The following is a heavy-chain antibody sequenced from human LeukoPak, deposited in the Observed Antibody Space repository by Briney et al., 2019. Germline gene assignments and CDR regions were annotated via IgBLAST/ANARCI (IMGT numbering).Heavy chain of an antibody. CDR3: ARLRLVDAFDI. CDR1: GGSIRSYY. J-gene: IGHJ3*02. CDR2: IYYSGST. V-gene: IGHV4-59*01. Sequence: SETLSLTCTVSGGSIRSYYWSWIRQPPGKGPEWIGYIYYSGSTNYNPSLESRVTISVDTSKNQFSLKLNSVTAADTAVYYCARLRLVDAFDIWGQGTMVTVSS. D-gene: IGHD2-2*01.